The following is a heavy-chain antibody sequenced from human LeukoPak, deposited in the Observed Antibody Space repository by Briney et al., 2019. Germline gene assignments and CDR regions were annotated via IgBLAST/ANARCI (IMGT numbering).Heavy chain of an antibody. CDR2: ISWNSGSI. CDR1: GFTFNDYA. D-gene: IGHD1-26*01. Sequence: GGSLRLSCAASGFTFNDYAMHWVRQAPGKGLEWVSGISWNSGSIGYADSVKGRFTISRDNAKNSLYLQMNSLRAEDTALYYCAKGGRIVGATTPWGDGWSDPWGQGTLVTVSS. J-gene: IGHJ5*02. CDR3: AKGGRIVGATTPWGDGWSDP. V-gene: IGHV3-9*01.